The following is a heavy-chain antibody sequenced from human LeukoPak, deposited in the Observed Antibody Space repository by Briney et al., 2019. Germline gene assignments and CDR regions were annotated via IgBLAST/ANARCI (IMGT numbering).Heavy chain of an antibody. Sequence: SGGSLRLSCAASGFTFSSYAVSWVRQAPGKGLEWVSGISGSGDNTYYADSVKGRFTISRDNSKNTLYVQMNSLRAEDTAVYYCAKGLIAAAGTWGQGTLVTVSS. D-gene: IGHD6-13*01. CDR1: GFTFSSYA. V-gene: IGHV3-23*01. CDR3: AKGLIAAAGT. J-gene: IGHJ4*02. CDR2: ISGSGDNT.